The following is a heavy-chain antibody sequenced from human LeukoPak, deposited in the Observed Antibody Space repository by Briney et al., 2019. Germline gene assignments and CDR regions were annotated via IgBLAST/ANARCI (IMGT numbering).Heavy chain of an antibody. Sequence: PGGSLRLSCGASGFTFSTYIMNWVRQPPGKGLEWVSSISGGSSYIRYTDSLKGRFTISRDNVKNSVYLQMYFCARDHDSNGASLHYWGQGTLVTVSS. CDR2: ISGGSSYI. CDR3: LHY. V-gene: IGHV3-21*01. D-gene: IGHD2/OR15-2a*01. J-gene: IGHJ4*02. CDR1: GFTFSTYI.